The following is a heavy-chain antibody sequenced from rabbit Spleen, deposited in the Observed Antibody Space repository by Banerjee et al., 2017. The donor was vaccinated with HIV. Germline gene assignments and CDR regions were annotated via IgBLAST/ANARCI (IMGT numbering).Heavy chain of an antibody. CDR2: INTWSNRP. J-gene: IGHJ3*01. CDR1: GFSFNDDYV. Sequence: QQQLVESGGGLVKPGASLTLTCKASGFSFNDDYVICWVRQSPGKGLKWIACINTWSNRPVYASWAKGRFTMSKTSSTTVTLQMTSLTGADTATYFCASDASSSDYYRDTRLDLWSQGTLVTVS. V-gene: IGHV1S45*01. CDR3: ASDASSSDYYRDTRLDL. D-gene: IGHD1-1*01.